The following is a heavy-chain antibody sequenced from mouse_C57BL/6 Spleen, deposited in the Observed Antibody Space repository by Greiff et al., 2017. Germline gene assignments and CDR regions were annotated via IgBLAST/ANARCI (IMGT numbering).Heavy chain of an antibody. CDR3: ARTNWYFDY. CDR2: IRNKANGYTT. CDR1: GFTFTDYY. J-gene: IGHJ2*01. D-gene: IGHD4-1*01. Sequence: EVKVVESGGGLVQPGGSLSLSCAASGFTFTDYYMSWVRQPPGKALEWLGFIRNKANGYTTEYSASVKGRFTISSDNSQSILYLQMNALRAEDSATYYCARTNWYFDYWGQGTTLTVSS. V-gene: IGHV7-3*01.